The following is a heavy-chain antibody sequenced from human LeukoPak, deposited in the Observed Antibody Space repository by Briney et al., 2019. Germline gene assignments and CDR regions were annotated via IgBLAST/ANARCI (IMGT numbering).Heavy chain of an antibody. J-gene: IGHJ4*02. CDR3: ARVRRDASPGGYFDY. Sequence: SETLSLTCTVSGGSISSYYWSWIRQPPGKGLEWIGYIYYSGSTNYNPSLKSRVTISVETSKNEFSLKLSSVTAADTAMYYCARVRRDASPGGYFDYWGQGTLVTVSS. D-gene: IGHD5-24*01. CDR2: IYYSGST. V-gene: IGHV4-59*01. CDR1: GGSISSYY.